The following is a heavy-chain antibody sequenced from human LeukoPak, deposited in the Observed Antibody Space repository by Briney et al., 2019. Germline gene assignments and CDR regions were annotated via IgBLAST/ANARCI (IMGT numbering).Heavy chain of an antibody. CDR1: GFTFSDYY. CDR2: TRDKANGYTT. D-gene: IGHD6-19*01. J-gene: IGHJ4*02. V-gene: IGHV3-72*01. CDR3: TRVMITSGWRAIDW. Sequence: GGSLRLSCAASGFTFSDYYMDWVRQAPGKGLEWVGRTRDKANGYTTEYAASVKGRFTIWRDDSKSSLYLQMNSLKTEDTAVYYCTRVMITSGWRAIDWWGQGTLVTASS.